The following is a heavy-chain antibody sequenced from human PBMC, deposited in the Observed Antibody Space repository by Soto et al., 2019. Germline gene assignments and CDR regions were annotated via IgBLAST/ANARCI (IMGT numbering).Heavy chain of an antibody. J-gene: IGHJ4*02. D-gene: IGHD2-21*02. CDR2: ISSTGADI. CDR1: GFSFRDHS. Sequence: VQLMESGGGLVYPGASLRLSCETSGFSFRDHSMNWVRQAPGKGLQWVSYISSTGADIHYADSVEGRFTVSRDNAKNALFLQMNSLRGDDSAIYYCARLPKGSVVTGWGQGPLVTVSS. V-gene: IGHV3-21*01. CDR3: ARLPKGSVVTG.